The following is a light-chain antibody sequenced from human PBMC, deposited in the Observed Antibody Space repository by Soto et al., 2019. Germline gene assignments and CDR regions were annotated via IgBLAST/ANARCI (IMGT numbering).Light chain of an antibody. CDR2: DVS. Sequence: QSALTQPRSVSGSPGQSVTISCTGTSSDVGGYNYVSWYQQNPGKAPKLMIYDVSKRPSGVPDRFSGPKSGNTASLTISGLQAEDEADYYCCSYAGSYTYVVCGGGTKLTVL. CDR3: CSYAGSYTYVV. CDR1: SSDVGGYNY. J-gene: IGLJ2*01. V-gene: IGLV2-11*01.